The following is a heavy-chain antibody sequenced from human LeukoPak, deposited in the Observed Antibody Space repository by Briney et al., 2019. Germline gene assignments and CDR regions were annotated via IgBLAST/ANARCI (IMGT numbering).Heavy chain of an antibody. D-gene: IGHD3-22*01. V-gene: IGHV4-59*12. CDR1: GGSISSYY. J-gene: IGHJ5*01. Sequence: KPSETLSLTCTVSGGSISSYYWSWIRQPPGKGLEWIGYIYYSGSTNYNPSLKSRVTISVDTSRNQLSLKLSSVTAADTAVYYCARGGDSSAYYYDSWGQGTLVTVSS. CDR2: IYYSGST. CDR3: ARGGDSSAYYYDS.